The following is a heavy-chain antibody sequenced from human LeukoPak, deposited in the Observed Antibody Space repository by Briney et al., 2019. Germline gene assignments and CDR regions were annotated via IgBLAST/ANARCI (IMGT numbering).Heavy chain of an antibody. J-gene: IGHJ6*03. Sequence: GGSLRLSYAASGFMVRSNYMNWVRQAPGKGLEWVSVIYSDGKTYYADSVKGRCTISRDIARNTLYLQMNSLRVDDTAVYSCARDPVAVADTGDFYHYMDVWGKGTTVTVSS. D-gene: IGHD6-19*01. CDR3: ARDPVAVADTGDFYHYMDV. V-gene: IGHV3-66*01. CDR2: IYSDGKT. CDR1: GFMVRSNY.